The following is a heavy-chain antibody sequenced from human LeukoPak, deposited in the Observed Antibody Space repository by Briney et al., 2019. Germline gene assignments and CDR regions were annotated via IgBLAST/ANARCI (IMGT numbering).Heavy chain of an antibody. CDR3: ASYLGSSGYVDY. Sequence: GGSLRLSCAASGFTFSTYAMTWVRQAPGKGLEWVAVISYDGSNKYYADSVKGRFTISRDNSKNTLYLQMNSLRAEDTAVYYCASYLGSSGYVDYWGQGTLVTVSS. J-gene: IGHJ4*02. V-gene: IGHV3-30-3*01. CDR1: GFTFSTYA. CDR2: ISYDGSNK. D-gene: IGHD3-3*01.